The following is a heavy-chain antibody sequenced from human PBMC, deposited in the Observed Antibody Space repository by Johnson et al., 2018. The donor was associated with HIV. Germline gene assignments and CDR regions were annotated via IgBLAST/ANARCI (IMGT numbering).Heavy chain of an antibody. Sequence: VQLVESGGGVVQPGRSLRLSCAASRFTFSSYGMHWVRQAPGKGLEWVAVIRYDGSNKYFADSVKGRFTISRDNSKNTLYLQMSSLRAEDTAVYYCARGGAVAGTRAFDIWGQGTMVTVSS. CDR1: RFTFSSYG. V-gene: IGHV3-33*08. CDR2: IRYDGSNK. D-gene: IGHD6-19*01. J-gene: IGHJ3*02. CDR3: ARGGAVAGTRAFDI.